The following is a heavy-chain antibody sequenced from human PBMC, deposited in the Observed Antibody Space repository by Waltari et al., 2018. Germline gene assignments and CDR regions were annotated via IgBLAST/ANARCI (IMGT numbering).Heavy chain of an antibody. CDR3: ARDRSAAPFDY. V-gene: IGHV4-59*11. CDR1: GGSISSHY. D-gene: IGHD6-13*01. Sequence: QVQLQESGPGLVKPSETLSLTCTVSGGSISSHYWSWIRQPPGKGLEWIGYIYYSGSTNYNPALKSRVTISVDTSKNQFSLKLGSVTAADTAVYYCARDRSAAPFDYWGQGTLVTVSS. J-gene: IGHJ4*02. CDR2: IYYSGST.